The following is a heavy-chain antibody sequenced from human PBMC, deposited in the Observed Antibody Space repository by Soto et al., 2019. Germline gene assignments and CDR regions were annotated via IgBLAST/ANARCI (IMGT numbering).Heavy chain of an antibody. CDR1: GFTFDDYA. CDR3: AKDSSSWTMGYFDY. J-gene: IGHJ4*02. D-gene: IGHD6-13*01. V-gene: IGHV3-9*03. CDR2: ISWNSGSI. Sequence: EVQLVESGGGLVQPGRSLRLSCAASGFTFDDYAMHWVRQAPGKGLEWVSGISWNSGSIGYADSVKGRFTISRDNSKNSLYLQMNSRRAEDMALYYCAKDSSSWTMGYFDYWGQGTLVTVSS.